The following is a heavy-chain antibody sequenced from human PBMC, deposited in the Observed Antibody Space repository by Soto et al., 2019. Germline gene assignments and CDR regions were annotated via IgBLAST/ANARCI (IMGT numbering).Heavy chain of an antibody. J-gene: IGHJ4*02. CDR2: IIPILGIA. V-gene: IGHV1-69*04. CDR3: ARDDPSTQRKTFDY. CDR1: GGTFSSYT. Sequence: SVKVSCKASGGTFSSYTISWVRQAPGQGLEWMGRIIPILGIANYAQKFQGRVTITADKSTSTAYMELSSLRSEDTAVYYCARDDPSTQRKTFDYWGQGTLVTVSS.